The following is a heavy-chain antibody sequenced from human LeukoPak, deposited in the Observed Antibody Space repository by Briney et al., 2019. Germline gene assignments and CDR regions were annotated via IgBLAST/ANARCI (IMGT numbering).Heavy chain of an antibody. CDR2: LDSDGSP. CDR3: ARAAAGRAYYHYGMDV. CDR1: GFTVRSDD. V-gene: IGHV3-53*01. J-gene: IGHJ6*02. Sequence: GGSLRLSCAAFGFTVRSDDMNWVRQAPGKGLEWVSILDSDGSPSYADSVKGRFTISRDNSKNTLDLQMNSLRAEDAAVYYCARAAAGRAYYHYGMDVWGQGTTVTVSS. D-gene: IGHD6-13*01.